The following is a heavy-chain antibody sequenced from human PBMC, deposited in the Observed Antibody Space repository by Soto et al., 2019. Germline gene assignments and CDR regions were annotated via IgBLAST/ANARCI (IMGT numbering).Heavy chain of an antibody. Sequence: SETLSLTCTVSGGSISSFSWSWIRQAAGKGLEWIGLIHTSGSTNYNPSLRGRVAMSVDTSKNQFSLNLNSVTAADTAVYFCVRGPNRNYYYYGVDAWGPGTTVTVSS. V-gene: IGHV4-4*07. CDR2: IHTSGST. D-gene: IGHD7-27*01. J-gene: IGHJ6*02. CDR3: VRGPNRNYYYYGVDA. CDR1: GGSISSFS.